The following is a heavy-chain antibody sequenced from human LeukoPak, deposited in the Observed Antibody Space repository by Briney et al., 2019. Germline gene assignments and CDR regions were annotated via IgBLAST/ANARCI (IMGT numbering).Heavy chain of an antibody. V-gene: IGHV4-39*07. CDR1: GGSISSSSYY. D-gene: IGHD3-22*01. CDR3: ARGPYYDSSGYLNDAFDI. CDR2: IYYSGST. Sequence: SETLSLTCTVSGGSISSSSYYWGWIRQPPGKGLEWIGSIYYSGSTYYNPSLKSRVTISVDTSKNQFSLKLSSVTAADTAVYYCARGPYYDSSGYLNDAFDIWGQGTMVTVSS. J-gene: IGHJ3*02.